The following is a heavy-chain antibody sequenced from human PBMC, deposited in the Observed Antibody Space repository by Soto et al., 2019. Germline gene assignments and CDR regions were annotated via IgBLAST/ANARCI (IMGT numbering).Heavy chain of an antibody. J-gene: IGHJ4*02. V-gene: IGHV1-46*03. CDR1: GYTFTSYY. D-gene: IGHD2-15*01. CDR3: ARGRVYCSGGSCYHSSRLQSDY. Sequence: ASVKVSCKASGYTFTSYYMHWVRQAPGQGLERMGIINPSGGSTSYAQKFQGRVTMTRDTSTSTVYMELSSLRSEDTAVYYCARGRVYCSGGSCYHSSRLQSDYWGQGALVTV. CDR2: INPSGGST.